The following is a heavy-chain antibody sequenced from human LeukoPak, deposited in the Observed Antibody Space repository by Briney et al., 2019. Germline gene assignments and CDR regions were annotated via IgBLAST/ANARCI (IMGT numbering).Heavy chain of an antibody. CDR2: IRSKAYGETA. V-gene: IGHV3-49*03. CDR3: TRDRGAYNLYDY. CDR1: GFTFGDYA. J-gene: IGHJ4*02. Sequence: GESLRLSCTASGFTFGDYAMSWIRQAPGKGLEWVGFIRSKAYGETADYAAFVKGRFTISRDDSKAIAYLQMNSLKTEDTAVYHCTRDRGAYNLYDYWGQGTLVTVSS. D-gene: IGHD1-1*01.